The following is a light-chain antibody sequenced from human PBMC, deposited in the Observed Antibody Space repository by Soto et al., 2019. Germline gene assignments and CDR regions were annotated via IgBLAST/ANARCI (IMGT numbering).Light chain of an antibody. Sequence: QSALTQPPSVSGSPGQSVTISCTGTSSDVGAYNYLSWYQQHPGKAPKLMIYEVSKRPSGVPDRFSGSKSGNTASLTVSGLQAEDEADYYCSSYAGSNNYVFGTGTKVTVL. J-gene: IGLJ1*01. CDR2: EVS. V-gene: IGLV2-8*01. CDR3: SSYAGSNNYV. CDR1: SSDVGAYNY.